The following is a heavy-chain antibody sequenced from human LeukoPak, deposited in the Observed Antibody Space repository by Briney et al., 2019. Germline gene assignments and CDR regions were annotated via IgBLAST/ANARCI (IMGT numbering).Heavy chain of an antibody. Sequence: ASVKVSCKASGYTLTGYYMHWVRQAPGQAPEWMGWMNPNSGGTTYSQKFRGRVTMTRDTSISTAYMELSRLTSDDTAVYYCARSAGSSSVCDYWGQGSLVTVSS. CDR1: GYTLTGYY. CDR3: ARSAGSSSVCDY. D-gene: IGHD6-19*01. CDR2: MNPNSGGT. V-gene: IGHV1-2*02. J-gene: IGHJ4*02.